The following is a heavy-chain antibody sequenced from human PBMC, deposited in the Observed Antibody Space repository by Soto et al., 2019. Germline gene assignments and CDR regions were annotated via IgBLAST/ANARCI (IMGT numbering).Heavy chain of an antibody. CDR1: GFTFSSYA. D-gene: IGHD3-22*01. J-gene: IGHJ4*02. Sequence: GGSLRLSCAASGFTFSSYAMHWVRQAPGKGLEWVAVISYDGSNKYYADSVKGRFTISRDNSKNTLYLQMNSLRAEDTAVYYCARDPYYYDSSGYFDYWGQGTLVTVSS. CDR3: ARDPYYYDSSGYFDY. CDR2: ISYDGSNK. V-gene: IGHV3-30-3*01.